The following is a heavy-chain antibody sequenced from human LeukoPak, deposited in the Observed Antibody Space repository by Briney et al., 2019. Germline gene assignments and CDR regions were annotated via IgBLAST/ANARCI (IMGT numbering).Heavy chain of an antibody. V-gene: IGHV1-69*13. CDR2: IIPIFGTA. CDR3: ARDYYDSSGYRY. CDR1: GYTFTTYA. J-gene: IGHJ4*02. D-gene: IGHD3-22*01. Sequence: SVKVSCKTSGYTFTTYAIHWVRQAPGQGLEWMGGIIPIFGTANYAQKFQGRVTITADESTSTAYMELSSLRSEDTAVYYCARDYYDSSGYRYWGQGTLVTVSS.